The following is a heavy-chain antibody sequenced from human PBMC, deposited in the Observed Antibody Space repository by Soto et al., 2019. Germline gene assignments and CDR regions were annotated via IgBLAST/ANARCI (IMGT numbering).Heavy chain of an antibody. V-gene: IGHV1-18*01. CDR1: GYTPTNYD. J-gene: IGHJ4*02. D-gene: IGHD1-26*01. CDR3: ASALYRRGTYYAFDN. Sequence: QVPLVQSGPEVKKPGASVTVSCKTSGYTPTNYDIGWVRKAPGQGLEWMGWISAYNGNRNSAQKLQGRLTMTTDTSTKTAYMELRSLRSDDTAVYFCASALYRRGTYYAFDNWGQGTLVTVSS. CDR2: ISAYNGNR.